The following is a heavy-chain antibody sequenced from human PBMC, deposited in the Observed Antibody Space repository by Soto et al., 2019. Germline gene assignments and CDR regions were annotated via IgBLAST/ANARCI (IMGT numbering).Heavy chain of an antibody. CDR3: ARGGIVVAPTFYYGMDV. CDR2: INPDSGGT. CDR1: GYTFTGYY. V-gene: IGHV1-2*04. D-gene: IGHD3-22*01. J-gene: IGHJ6*02. Sequence: ASVKVSCKASGYTFTGYYMHWVRQAPGQGLEWMGWINPDSGGTNYAQKFQGWVTMTRDTSINTAYMELSRLRSDDTAVYYCARGGIVVAPTFYYGMDVWGQGTTVTVSS.